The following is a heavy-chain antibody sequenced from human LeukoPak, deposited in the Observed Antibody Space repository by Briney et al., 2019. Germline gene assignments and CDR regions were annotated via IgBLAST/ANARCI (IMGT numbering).Heavy chain of an antibody. J-gene: IGHJ4*02. D-gene: IGHD2-2*01. Sequence: GGSLRLSCAASGFTFSSYGMNWVRQPPGKGLEWVSYISSSRSNINYADSVKGRFTISRDNAKNSLYLQINSLRAEDTAVYYCAKEGVVPSLDCWGQGTLVTVSS. CDR2: ISSSRSNI. CDR3: AKEGVVPSLDC. V-gene: IGHV3-48*01. CDR1: GFTFSSYG.